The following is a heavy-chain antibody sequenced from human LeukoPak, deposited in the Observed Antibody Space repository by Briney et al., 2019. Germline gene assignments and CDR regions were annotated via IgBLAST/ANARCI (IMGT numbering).Heavy chain of an antibody. V-gene: IGHV4-39*07. D-gene: IGHD6-6*01. CDR3: IAARPNYYYYYMDV. Sequence: SETLSLTCTVSGGSISSSSYYWGWIRQPPGKGLEWIGSIYYSGSTYYNPSLKSRVTISVDTSKNQFSLKLSSVTAADTAVYYCIAARPNYYYYYMDVWGKGTTVTVSS. J-gene: IGHJ6*03. CDR1: GGSISSSSYY. CDR2: IYYSGST.